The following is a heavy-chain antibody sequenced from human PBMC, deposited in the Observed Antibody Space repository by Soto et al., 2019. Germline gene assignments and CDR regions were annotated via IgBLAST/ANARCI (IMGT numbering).Heavy chain of an antibody. CDR1: GYSFTSYW. CDR3: ARHPSRNYDFWSGRTYYFDY. D-gene: IGHD3-3*01. J-gene: IGHJ4*02. V-gene: IGHV5-51*01. CDR2: IYPGDSDT. Sequence: PGESLKISCKGSGYSFTSYWIGWVRQMPGKGLEWMGIIYPGDSDTRYSPSFQGQVTISADKSISTAYLQWSSLKASDTAMYYCARHPSRNYDFWSGRTYYFDYWGQGTLVTVSS.